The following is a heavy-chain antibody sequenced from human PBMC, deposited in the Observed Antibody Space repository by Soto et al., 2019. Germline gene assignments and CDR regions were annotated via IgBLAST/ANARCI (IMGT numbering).Heavy chain of an antibody. D-gene: IGHD6-13*01. CDR2: INPNSGGT. V-gene: IGHV1-2*02. J-gene: IGHJ3*02. CDR1: GYTFTGYY. CDR3: ARDLERSSTWYWNLDI. Sequence: GASVKVSCKASGYTFTGYYMHWVRQAPGQGLEWMGWINPNSGGTNYAQKFQGRVTMTRDTSISTAYMELSRLRSDDTAVYYCARDLERSSTWYWNLDIWGQGTMVTVSS.